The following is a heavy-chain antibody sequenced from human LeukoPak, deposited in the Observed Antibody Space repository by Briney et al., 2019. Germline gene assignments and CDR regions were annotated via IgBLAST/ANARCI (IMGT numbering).Heavy chain of an antibody. CDR2: IYLDADT. Sequence: GGSLRLSCAASGFTVSTEYMTWVREVPGKGLECISSIYLDADTWYAKSVRGRITISRGSVKNTLYLQMTSLIPEDTAVYYCAIEKTYYGSGNYFESWGQGTLVTVSS. J-gene: IGHJ4*02. CDR3: AIEKTYYGSGNYFES. D-gene: IGHD3-10*01. V-gene: IGHV3-66*01. CDR1: GFTVSTEY.